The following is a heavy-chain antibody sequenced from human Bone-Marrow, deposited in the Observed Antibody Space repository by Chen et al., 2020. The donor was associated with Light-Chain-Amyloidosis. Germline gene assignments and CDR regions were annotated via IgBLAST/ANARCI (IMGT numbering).Heavy chain of an antibody. Sequence: EVQVVESGGGLVQPGGSLRLSCAASGFTFSSYAMSWVRQAPGKGLEWVSSISGSGGNTYYADSVKGRFTLSRDNSKNTLSLQMNSLRAEDTAVYYCAKFLDRGSGYYYYGMDVWGQGTTVTVSS. D-gene: IGHD3-3*01. J-gene: IGHJ6*02. CDR1: GFTFSSYA. CDR3: AKFLDRGSGYYYYGMDV. V-gene: IGHV3-23*04. CDR2: ISGSGGNT.